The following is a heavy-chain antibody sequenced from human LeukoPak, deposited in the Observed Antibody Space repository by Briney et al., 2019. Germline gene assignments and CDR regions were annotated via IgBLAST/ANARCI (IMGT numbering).Heavy chain of an antibody. CDR2: IYYSGGT. Sequence: SETLSLTCTVSGGSISSYYWSWIRQPPGKGLEWIGSIYYSGGTYYNPSLKSRVTISVDTSKNQFSLKLSSVTAADTAVYYCARLRIAARPRFDYWGQGTLVTVSS. J-gene: IGHJ4*02. CDR3: ARLRIAARPRFDY. D-gene: IGHD6-6*01. V-gene: IGHV4-59*05. CDR1: GGSISSYY.